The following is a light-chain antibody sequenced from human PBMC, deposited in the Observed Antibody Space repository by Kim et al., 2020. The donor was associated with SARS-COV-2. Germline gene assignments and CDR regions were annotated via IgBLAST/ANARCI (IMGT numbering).Light chain of an antibody. CDR2: PAS. J-gene: IGKJ5*01. CDR3: QQYGRSSIT. V-gene: IGKV1-12*01. CDR1: QGINSL. Sequence: DIQMTQSPSSVSASVGDRVTITCRASQGINSLLAWYQQKPGKAPKLLIFPASSLDSGVPSRFSGSGSGTDFTLTISRLEPEDFAVYYCQQYGRSSITFGQGTRLEIK.